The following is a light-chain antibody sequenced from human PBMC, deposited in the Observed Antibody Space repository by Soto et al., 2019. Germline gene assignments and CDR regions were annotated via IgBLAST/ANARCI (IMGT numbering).Light chain of an antibody. J-gene: IGKJ1*01. CDR2: GAS. CDR3: QQYGSSRRT. V-gene: IGKV3-20*01. Sequence: EIVLTQSPGTLSLSPGERATLSCRASQSVSSYYLAWYQQKSGQAPRLIIYGASTRATGIPDRFSGSGSGTDFTLTISRLEPEDFAVYYCQQYGSSRRTFGQGTKVEIK. CDR1: QSVSSYY.